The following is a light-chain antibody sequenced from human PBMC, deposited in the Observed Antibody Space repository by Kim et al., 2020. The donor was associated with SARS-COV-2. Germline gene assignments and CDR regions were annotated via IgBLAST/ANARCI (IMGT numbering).Light chain of an antibody. J-gene: IGKJ1*01. Sequence: EIVLTQSPATLSLSPGERATLSCRASQSVSSYLAWYQQKPGQPPRLLIYDASNRATGIPARFSGSGSGTDFTLTISSLEPEDFAVYYYCQRSNKCPLTFGQGTQVDIK. CDR1: QSVSSY. V-gene: IGKV3-11*01. CDR2: DAS. CDR3: CQRSNKCPLT.